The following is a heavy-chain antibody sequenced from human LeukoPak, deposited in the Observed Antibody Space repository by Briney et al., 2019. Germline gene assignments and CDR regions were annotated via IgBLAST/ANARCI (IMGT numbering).Heavy chain of an antibody. CDR3: ARGRVAGAN. D-gene: IGHD6-19*01. CDR1: GGSISGYY. V-gene: IGHV4-59*01. CDR2: IHYTGST. Sequence: PSETLSLTCTVSGGSISGYYWSWIRQPPGKGLEWIGCIHYTGSTNYNPFLKSRITISVDTSKNQFSLKLSSVTAADTAVYYCARGRVAGANWGQGTLLTVSS. J-gene: IGHJ4*02.